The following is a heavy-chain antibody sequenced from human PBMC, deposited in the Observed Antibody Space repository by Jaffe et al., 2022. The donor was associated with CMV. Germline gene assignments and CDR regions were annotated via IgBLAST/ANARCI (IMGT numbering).Heavy chain of an antibody. D-gene: IGHD2-15*01. Sequence: EVQLLESGGGLVQPGGSLRLSCAASGFTFSSYAMSWVRQAPGKGLEWVSAISGSGGSTYYADSVKGRFTISRDNSKNTLYLQMNSLRAEDTAVYYCANLVVAATPDPYYYGMDVWGQGTTVTVSS. CDR2: ISGSGGST. J-gene: IGHJ6*02. CDR1: GFTFSSYA. CDR3: ANLVVAATPDPYYYGMDV. V-gene: IGHV3-23*01.